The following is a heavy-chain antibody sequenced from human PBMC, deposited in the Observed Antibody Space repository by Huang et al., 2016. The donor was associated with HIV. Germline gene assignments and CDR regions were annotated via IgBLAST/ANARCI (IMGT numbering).Heavy chain of an antibody. Sequence: QLQLQESGPGLVKPSATLSLTCTVSGGSISSSSYSWGWLRQPPEKGLEWIGSIYYTGTNYSNPSFKSRVTIAVDTAKNQFSLRLSSVTAADSAVYYCARQLRVVVIGPGLDAFDIWGQGTMVTVSS. D-gene: IGHD3-22*01. V-gene: IGHV4-39*01. CDR3: ARQLRVVVIGPGLDAFDI. CDR2: IYYTGTN. J-gene: IGHJ3*02. CDR1: GGSISSSSYS.